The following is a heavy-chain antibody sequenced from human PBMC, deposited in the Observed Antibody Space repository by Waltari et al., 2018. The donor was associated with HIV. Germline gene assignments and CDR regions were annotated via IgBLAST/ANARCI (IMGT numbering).Heavy chain of an antibody. J-gene: IGHJ6*02. V-gene: IGHV3-7*01. CDR1: GFTFSRHW. CDR3: ARDQEGYFGLDV. CDR2: IKQDGSEQ. Sequence: EVQLVESGGGLVQPGGSLRLSCAASGFTFSRHWMSWIRQAPGKGLEWLANIKQDGSEQYPVDSVKGRFTVSRDNAKNSLFLQMNSLRAEDTAVYYCARDQEGYFGLDVWGQGTTVTVSS.